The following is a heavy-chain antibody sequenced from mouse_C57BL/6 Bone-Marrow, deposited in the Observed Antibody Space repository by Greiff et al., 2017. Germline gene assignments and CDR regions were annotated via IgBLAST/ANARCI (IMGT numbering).Heavy chain of an antibody. D-gene: IGHD3-3*01. V-gene: IGHV1-53*01. CDR2: INPSNGGT. Sequence: VQLQQPGTELVKPGASVKLSCKASGYTFTSYWMHWVKQRPGQGLEWIGNINPSNGGTNYNEKFKSKATLTVDKSSSTAYMQLSSLTSEDSAVYYCARWGRGRKRYFDYWGQGTTLTVSS. CDR1: GYTFTSYW. CDR3: ARWGRGRKRYFDY. J-gene: IGHJ2*01.